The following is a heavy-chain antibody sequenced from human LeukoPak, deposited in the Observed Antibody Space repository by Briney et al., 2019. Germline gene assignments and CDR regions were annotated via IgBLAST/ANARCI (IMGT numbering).Heavy chain of an antibody. D-gene: IGHD5-12*01. CDR2: IYSGGST. V-gene: IGHV3-66*01. CDR3: ARGLGIVATSDAFDI. J-gene: IGHJ3*02. Sequence: GGSLRLSCAASEFSVGSNYMTWVRQAPGKGLEWVSLIYSGGSTYYADSVKGRFTISRDNAKNSLYLQMNSLRAEDTAVYYCARGLGIVATSDAFDIWGQGTMVTVSS. CDR1: EFSVGSNY.